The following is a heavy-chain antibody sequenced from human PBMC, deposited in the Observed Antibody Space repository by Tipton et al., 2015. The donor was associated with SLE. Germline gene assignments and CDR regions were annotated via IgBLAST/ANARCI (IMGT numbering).Heavy chain of an antibody. J-gene: IGHJ4*02. D-gene: IGHD1-26*01. CDR2: IYHSGST. V-gene: IGHV4-38-2*02. CDR1: GYSISSGFY. Sequence: TLSLTCSVSGYSISSGFYWGWLRQSPGKGLEWIGSIYHSGSTQYNPSLKSRVTISVDTSGNQVSLRLRSVTAADTAVYYCARELYSGSYSVWGQGTLVTVSS. CDR3: ARELYSGSYSV.